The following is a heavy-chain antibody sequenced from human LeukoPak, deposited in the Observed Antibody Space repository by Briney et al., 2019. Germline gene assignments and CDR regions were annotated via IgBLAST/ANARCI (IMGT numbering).Heavy chain of an antibody. V-gene: IGHV1-2*02. D-gene: IGHD3-22*01. Sequence: ASVKVSCKASGYTFTGYYMHWVRQAPGQGLEWMGWINPNSGGTNYAQKFQGRVTMTRDTSISTAYMELSRLRSDDTAVYYCCRVACDSGFCNVDYWGQGTLVPVTS. CDR3: CRVACDSGFCNVDY. CDR2: INPNSGGT. CDR1: GYTFTGYY. J-gene: IGHJ4*02.